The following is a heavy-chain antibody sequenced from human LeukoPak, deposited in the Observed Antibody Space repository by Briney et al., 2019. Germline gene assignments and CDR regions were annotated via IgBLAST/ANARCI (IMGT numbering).Heavy chain of an antibody. D-gene: IGHD2-2*01. Sequence: SEALSLTCAVYGGSFSGYYWSWIRQPPGKGLEWIGEINHSGSTNYNPSLKSRVTISVDTSKNQFSLKLSSVTAADTAVYYCARGKDIVVVPAAISAGLPRSDYWGQGTLVTVSS. V-gene: IGHV4-34*01. J-gene: IGHJ4*02. CDR2: INHSGST. CDR3: ARGKDIVVVPAAISAGLPRSDY. CDR1: GGSFSGYY.